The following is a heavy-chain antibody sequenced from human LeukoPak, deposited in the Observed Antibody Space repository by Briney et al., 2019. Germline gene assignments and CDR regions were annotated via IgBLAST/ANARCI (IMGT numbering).Heavy chain of an antibody. CDR3: AKDLSSDYYDSSGYAFDY. J-gene: IGHJ4*02. Sequence: TGGSLRLSCAASGFTFDDYAMHWVRQAPGKGLEWVSGISWNSGSIGYADSVKGRFTISRDNAKNSLYLQMNSLRAEDMALYYCAKDLSSDYYDSSGYAFDYWGQGTLVTVSS. CDR1: GFTFDDYA. D-gene: IGHD3-22*01. V-gene: IGHV3-9*03. CDR2: ISWNSGSI.